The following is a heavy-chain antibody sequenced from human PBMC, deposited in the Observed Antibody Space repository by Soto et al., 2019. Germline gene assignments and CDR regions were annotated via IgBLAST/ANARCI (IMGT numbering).Heavy chain of an antibody. Sequence: QLQLQESGPGLVKPSETLSLTCTVSGGSISSSSYYWGWIRQPPGKGLEWIGSIYYSGSTYYNPSLKSRVTISVDTSKNQFSLKLSSVTAADTAVYYCARLLYCSSTSCYAGGWFDPWGQGTLVTVSS. CDR3: ARLLYCSSTSCYAGGWFDP. J-gene: IGHJ5*02. D-gene: IGHD2-2*01. CDR1: GGSISSSSYY. CDR2: IYYSGST. V-gene: IGHV4-39*01.